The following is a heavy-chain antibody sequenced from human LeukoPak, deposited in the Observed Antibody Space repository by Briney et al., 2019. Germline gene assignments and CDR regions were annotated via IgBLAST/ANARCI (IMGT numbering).Heavy chain of an antibody. CDR2: IRYDGSNK. Sequence: PGGSLRLSCAASGFTFSSYGMHWVRQAPGKGLEWVAFIRYDGSNKYYADSVKGRFTISRDNSKNTLYLQMNSLRAEDTAVYYCAQEGTGSRRITIFGVVISPLDYWGQGPLVPVSS. CDR1: GFTFSSYG. J-gene: IGHJ4*02. V-gene: IGHV3-30*02. D-gene: IGHD3-3*01. CDR3: AQEGTGSRRITIFGVVISPLDY.